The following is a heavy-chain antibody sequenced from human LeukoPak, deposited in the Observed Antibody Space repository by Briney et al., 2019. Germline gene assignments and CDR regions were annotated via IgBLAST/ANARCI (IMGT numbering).Heavy chain of an antibody. D-gene: IGHD2-2*01. V-gene: IGHV3-7*01. CDR3: ARVRCSSNSCFPDY. Sequence: GGSLRLSCAASGFTFSSYAMSWVRQAPGKGLEWVANIKQDGSDKYYVDSVKGRFTISRDNAKNSLFLQMNSLRAEDTAVYYCARVRCSSNSCFPDYWGQGTLVTVSS. J-gene: IGHJ4*02. CDR2: IKQDGSDK. CDR1: GFTFSSYA.